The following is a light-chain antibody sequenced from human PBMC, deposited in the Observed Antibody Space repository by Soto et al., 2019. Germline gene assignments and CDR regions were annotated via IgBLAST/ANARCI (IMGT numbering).Light chain of an antibody. Sequence: DIVLTQSPGTLSLSPGERATLSCRASQSVSSNYLAWYQQKPGQAPSLLIYGASSRATGIPDRFSGSGSGTDFTLTINRLEPEDFAVFYCQQYGSSPFTFGPGTKVDIK. CDR1: QSVSSNY. CDR3: QQYGSSPFT. V-gene: IGKV3-20*01. CDR2: GAS. J-gene: IGKJ3*01.